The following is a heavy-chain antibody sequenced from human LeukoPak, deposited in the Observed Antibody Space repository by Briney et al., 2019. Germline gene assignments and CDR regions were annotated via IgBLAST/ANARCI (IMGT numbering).Heavy chain of an antibody. CDR1: GGSVSSGSYY. D-gene: IGHD3-9*01. Sequence: PSETLSLTCTVSGGSVSSGSYYWSRIRQPPGKGLEWIGYIYYSGSTNYNPSLKSRVTISVDTSKNQFSLKLSSVTAADTAVYYCARLRYDILNFDYWGQGTLVTVSS. CDR2: IYYSGST. J-gene: IGHJ4*02. V-gene: IGHV4-61*01. CDR3: ARLRYDILNFDY.